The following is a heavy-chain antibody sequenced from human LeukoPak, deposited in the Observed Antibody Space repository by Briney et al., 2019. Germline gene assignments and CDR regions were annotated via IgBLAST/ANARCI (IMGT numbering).Heavy chain of an antibody. Sequence: GGSLRLSCAASGFTFSSYAMSWVRQAPGKGLEWVSAISGSGGSTYYADSVKGRFTISRDNSKNTLYLQMNSLRAEDTAVYYCAKVSGYGSGRGTFDYWGQGTLVTVSS. CDR2: ISGSGGST. CDR3: AKVSGYGSGRGTFDY. V-gene: IGHV3-23*01. J-gene: IGHJ4*02. D-gene: IGHD6-19*01. CDR1: GFTFSSYA.